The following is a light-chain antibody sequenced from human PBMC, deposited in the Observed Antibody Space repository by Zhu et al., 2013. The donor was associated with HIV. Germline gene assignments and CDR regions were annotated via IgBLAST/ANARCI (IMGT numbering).Light chain of an antibody. Sequence: DIQMTQSPSSLSASVGERVMITCRATQGISNYLAWYQQRPGRAPKLLIYDSTTLQSGVPSRFSGSGSGTDFTLIISNMQPEDFATYYCQQTYSAPWTFGQGTKVEIK. V-gene: IGKV1-27*01. CDR3: QQTYSAPWT. CDR1: QGISNY. J-gene: IGKJ1*01. CDR2: DST.